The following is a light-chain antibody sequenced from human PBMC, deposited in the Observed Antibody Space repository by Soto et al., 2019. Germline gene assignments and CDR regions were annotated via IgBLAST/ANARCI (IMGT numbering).Light chain of an antibody. CDR2: EVN. Sequence: QSALTQPASVSGSPGQSITISCSGTSSDIGAYKYVSWYQQHPGKVPKLMIYEVNNRPSGVSDRFSGYKSGNTASLTISGLQAEDEADYYCSSYTGSNTWMFGGGTKLTVL. V-gene: IGLV2-14*01. CDR3: SSYTGSNTWM. J-gene: IGLJ3*02. CDR1: SSDIGAYKY.